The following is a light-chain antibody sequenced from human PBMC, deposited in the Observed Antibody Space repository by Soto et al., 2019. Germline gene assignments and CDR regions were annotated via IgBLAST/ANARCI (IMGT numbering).Light chain of an antibody. CDR2: AAS. CDR1: QSITSY. V-gene: IGKV1-39*01. CDR3: QQYYSTPLS. J-gene: IGKJ4*01. Sequence: DIQMTQSPSSLSASVGDRVTITCRASQSITSYLNWYQQTPGKAPKLLIYAASSLQSGVPSRFSGSGSGTDFTLTISSLQAEDVAVYYCQQYYSTPLSFGGGTEVEIK.